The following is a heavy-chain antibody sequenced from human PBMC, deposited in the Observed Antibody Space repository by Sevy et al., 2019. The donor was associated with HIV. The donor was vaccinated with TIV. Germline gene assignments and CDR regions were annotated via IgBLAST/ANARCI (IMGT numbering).Heavy chain of an antibody. Sequence: SETLSLTCAVYGGSFSGYYWSWIRQPPGKGLEWIGEINHSGSTNYNPSLKSRVTISVDTSKNQFSLKLSSVTAAEPALYYCGRGVSGLVTYAFDYWGKGTLFPASP. J-gene: IGHJ4*02. D-gene: IGHD3-10*01. V-gene: IGHV4-34*01. CDR3: GRGVSGLVTYAFDY. CDR2: INHSGST. CDR1: GGSFSGYY.